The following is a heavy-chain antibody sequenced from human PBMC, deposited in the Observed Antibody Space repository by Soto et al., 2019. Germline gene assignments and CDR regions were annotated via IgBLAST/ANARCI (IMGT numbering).Heavy chain of an antibody. CDR3: ARTARLLDS. J-gene: IGHJ4*02. Sequence: GGSLRLSSAASEFTVSGNYMSWVRQAPGMGLEWVSSIYSDSTTYYADSVRGRFTMSRDNAQNSLFLQMNSLRAEDTAVYYCARTARLLDSWGQGTLVTVSS. D-gene: IGHD2-21*01. CDR2: IYSDSTT. V-gene: IGHV3-53*01. CDR1: EFTVSGNY.